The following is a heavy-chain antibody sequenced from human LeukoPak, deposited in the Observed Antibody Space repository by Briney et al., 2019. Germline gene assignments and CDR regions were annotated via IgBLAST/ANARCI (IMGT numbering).Heavy chain of an antibody. CDR2: IKEDGSEK. D-gene: IGHD3-22*01. CDR3: ARAPYYYDTSGFLI. J-gene: IGHJ3*02. V-gene: IGHV3-7*01. CDR1: GFTFSRSW. Sequence: GGSLRLSCAASGFTFSRSWMNWVRQAPGKGLEWVASIKEDGSEKYYVDSVKGRFTISRDNAKNTLYLQMNSLRAEDTAVYYCARAPYYYDTSGFLIWGQGTMVTVSS.